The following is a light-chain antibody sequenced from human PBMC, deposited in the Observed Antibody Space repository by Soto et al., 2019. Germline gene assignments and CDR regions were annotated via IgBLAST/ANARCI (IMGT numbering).Light chain of an antibody. J-gene: IGLJ3*02. CDR2: EVS. CDR3: SSYTSGSTWV. CDR1: SSDVGAYNY. Sequence: QSALTQPASVSGSPGQSITISCTGTSSDVGAYNYVSWYQQHPGKAPKLMIYEVSNRPSGVSNRFSGSKSGNTASLTISGRQAEDEADYYCSSYTSGSTWVFGGGTKLPVL. V-gene: IGLV2-14*01.